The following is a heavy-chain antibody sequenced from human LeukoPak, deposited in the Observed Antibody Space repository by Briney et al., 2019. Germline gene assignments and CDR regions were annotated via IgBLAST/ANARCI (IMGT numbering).Heavy chain of an antibody. V-gene: IGHV3-23*01. J-gene: IGHJ4*02. CDR3: AKVLRFLEWFRNNYFDY. CDR2: ISGSGGST. CDR1: GFTFSTYA. D-gene: IGHD3-3*01. Sequence: SGGSLRLSCAASGFTFSTYAMSWVRQAPGKGLEWVSAISGSGGSTYYAASVKGRFTISRDNSKNTLYLQMNSLRAEDTAVYYCAKVLRFLEWFRNNYFDYWGQGTLVTVSS.